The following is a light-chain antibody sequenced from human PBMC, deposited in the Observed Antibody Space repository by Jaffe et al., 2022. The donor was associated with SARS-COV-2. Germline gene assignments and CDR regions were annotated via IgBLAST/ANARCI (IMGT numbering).Light chain of an antibody. J-gene: IGKJ3*01. Sequence: DIQLTQSPSFLSASVGDRVTITCRASQGISSYLAWYQQKPGKAPKLLIYAASTLQSGVPSRFSGSGSGTEFTLTISSLQPEDFATYYCQQLNSYPGARFTFGPGTKVDIK. CDR1: QGISSY. CDR3: QQLNSYPGARFT. CDR2: AAS. V-gene: IGKV1-9*01.